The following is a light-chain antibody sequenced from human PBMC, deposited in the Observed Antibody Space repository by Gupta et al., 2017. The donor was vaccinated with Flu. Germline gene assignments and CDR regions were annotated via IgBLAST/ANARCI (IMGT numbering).Light chain of an antibody. V-gene: IGLV3-25*03. CDR1: TVSNQY. Sequence: SHEPTQPPSVSVPPGQSARITCAGDTVSNQYSYWYQQKPGQAPGLVIYKDTERPSGVPERFSGSSSGTTVTLTISGVQAEDEAAYYCQSADSTGTYVVFGGGIKLTVL. J-gene: IGLJ2*01. CDR2: KDT. CDR3: QSADSTGTYVV.